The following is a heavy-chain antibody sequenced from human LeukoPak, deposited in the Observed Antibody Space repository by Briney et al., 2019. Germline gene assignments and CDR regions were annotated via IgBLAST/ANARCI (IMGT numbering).Heavy chain of an antibody. V-gene: IGHV1-18*01. CDR1: GYTFTSHG. CDR3: ARDQGSKGFDC. J-gene: IGHJ4*02. Sequence: GASVKVSCKASGYTFTSHGISWVRQAPAQGLEWMGWTSAYNGNTDYAQKVQGRVTMTTDTSTSTAYMELRSLRSDDTAVYYCARDQGSKGFDCWGQGTLVTVSS. CDR2: TSAYNGNT.